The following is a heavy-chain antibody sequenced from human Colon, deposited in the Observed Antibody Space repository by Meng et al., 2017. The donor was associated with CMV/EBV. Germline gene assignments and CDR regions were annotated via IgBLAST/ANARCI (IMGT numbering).Heavy chain of an antibody. D-gene: IGHD1-14*01. CDR2: IFSNGNT. J-gene: IGHJ4*02. CDR3: ADFENGPGY. V-gene: IGHV3-66*01. Sequence: LLVVSGGSWVQHGGTLGLCCAVSAFNVSDGDIGWVRQAPVKWLEWVSSIFSNGNTYYADSVKGRFTISRDDSKNILFLQLNTLRAEDTAVYSCADFENGPGYWVQGTLVTSPQ. CDR1: AFNVSDGD.